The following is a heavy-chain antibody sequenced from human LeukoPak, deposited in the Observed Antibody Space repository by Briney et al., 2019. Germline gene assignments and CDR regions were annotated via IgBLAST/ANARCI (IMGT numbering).Heavy chain of an antibody. Sequence: PGESLKISCKGSGYSFTSYWISWVRQMPGKGLEWMGRIDPSDSYTNYSPSFQGHVTISADKSISTAYLRWSSLKASDTAMYYCARPKTTVTTPFDSWGQGTLVTVSS. CDR1: GYSFTSYW. J-gene: IGHJ4*02. D-gene: IGHD4-17*01. CDR2: IDPSDSYT. V-gene: IGHV5-10-1*01. CDR3: ARPKTTVTTPFDS.